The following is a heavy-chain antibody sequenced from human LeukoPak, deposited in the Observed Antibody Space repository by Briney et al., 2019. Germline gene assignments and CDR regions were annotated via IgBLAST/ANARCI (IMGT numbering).Heavy chain of an antibody. D-gene: IGHD4-23*01. CDR2: IRYDGSNK. J-gene: IGHJ6*03. V-gene: IGHV3-30*02. CDR1: GFTFSSYG. Sequence: GGSLRLSCAASGFTFSSYGMHWVRQAPGKGLEWVAFIRYDGSNKYYADSVKGRFTISRDNSKNTLYLQMNSLRAEDSAVYFCAKTSNNSPYYYYYMDVWGKGTTVTVSS. CDR3: AKTSNNSPYYYYYMDV.